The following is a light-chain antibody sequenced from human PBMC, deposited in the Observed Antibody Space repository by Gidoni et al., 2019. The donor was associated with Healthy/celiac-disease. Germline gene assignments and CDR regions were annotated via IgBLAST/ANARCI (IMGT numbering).Light chain of an antibody. V-gene: IGKV1-39*01. Sequence: DIQMTQSPASLSASVGDRVTITCRASQSISSYYTLYQQKPGKAPKLLIYAASSLQSGVPSRFSGSGSGTDFTLTISRLQPEDFATYYCQQSYSTPLFGGGTKVEIK. CDR3: QQSYSTPL. CDR1: QSISSY. CDR2: AAS. J-gene: IGKJ4*01.